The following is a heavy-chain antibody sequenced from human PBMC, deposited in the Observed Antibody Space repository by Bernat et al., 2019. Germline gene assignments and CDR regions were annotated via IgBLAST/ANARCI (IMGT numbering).Heavy chain of an antibody. Sequence: QVQLVESGGGVVQPGRSLRLSCAASGFTFSSYGMHWVRQAPGKGLEWVAVIWYDGSNKYYADSVKGRFTISRDNSKNTLYLQMNSLRAEDTAVYYCARDVPTLLCDYWGQGTLVTVSS. CDR1: GFTFSSYG. CDR2: IWYDGSNK. J-gene: IGHJ4*02. V-gene: IGHV3-33*01. CDR3: ARDVPTLLCDY. D-gene: IGHD2-2*01.